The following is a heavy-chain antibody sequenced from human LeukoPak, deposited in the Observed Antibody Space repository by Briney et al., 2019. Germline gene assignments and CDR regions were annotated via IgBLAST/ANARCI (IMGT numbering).Heavy chain of an antibody. CDR3: ARVGGIVGATTPYYYYGMDV. CDR2: IYYSGNT. V-gene: IGHV4-31*03. CDR1: GGSISSGGYY. Sequence: SETLSLTCTVSGGSISSGGYYWIWIRQHPGKGLEWIGYIYYSGNTYYNPSLKSRVTISIDTSKNQFSLKLSSVTAADTAVYYCARVGGIVGATTPYYYYGMDVWGQGTTVTVSS. D-gene: IGHD1-26*01. J-gene: IGHJ6*02.